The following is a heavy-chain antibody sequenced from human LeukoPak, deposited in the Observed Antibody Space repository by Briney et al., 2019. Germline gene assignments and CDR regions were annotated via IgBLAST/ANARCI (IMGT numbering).Heavy chain of an antibody. CDR1: GGSISSYY. J-gene: IGHJ4*02. Sequence: SETQSLTCTVSGGSISSYYWSWLRQPPGKGLEWIAYIYASGSTNYNPSLKSRVTISVDTSKNQFSLKLSSVTAADTAVYYCAKHRDYSSSSIAYWGQGTLVTVSS. D-gene: IGHD6-6*01. V-gene: IGHV4-4*09. CDR3: AKHRDYSSSSIAY. CDR2: IYASGST.